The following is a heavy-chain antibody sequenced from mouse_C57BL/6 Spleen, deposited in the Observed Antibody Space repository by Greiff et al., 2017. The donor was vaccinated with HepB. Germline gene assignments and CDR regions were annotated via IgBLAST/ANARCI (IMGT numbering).Heavy chain of an antibody. J-gene: IGHJ1*03. V-gene: IGHV5-17*01. CDR2: ISSGSSTI. D-gene: IGHD2-1*01. CDR3: ARRFYYGNDWYFDV. Sequence: EVKLEESGGGLVKPGGSLKLSCAASGFTFSDYGMHWVRQAPEKGLEWVAYISSGSSTIYYADTVKGRFTISRDNAKNTLFLQMTSLRSEDTAMYYCARRFYYGNDWYFDVWGTGTTVTVSS. CDR1: GFTFSDYG.